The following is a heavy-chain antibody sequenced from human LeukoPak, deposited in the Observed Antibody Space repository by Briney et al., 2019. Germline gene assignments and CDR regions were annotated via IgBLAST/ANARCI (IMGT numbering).Heavy chain of an antibody. CDR2: ISGSGGST. Sequence: PGGSLILSCAASGFTFSSYAMSWVRQAPGKGLEWVSAISGSGGSTYYADSVKGRFTISRDNSKNTLYLQMNSLRAEDTAVYYCAGRAGAYSHPYDYWGQGTLVTVSS. CDR3: AGRAGAYSHPYDY. CDR1: GFTFSSYA. D-gene: IGHD4/OR15-4a*01. V-gene: IGHV3-23*01. J-gene: IGHJ4*02.